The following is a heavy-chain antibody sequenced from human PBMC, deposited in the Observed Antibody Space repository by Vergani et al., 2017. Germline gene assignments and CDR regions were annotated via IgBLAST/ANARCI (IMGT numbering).Heavy chain of an antibody. CDR1: GGSISSDSYY. CDR2: IYTSGST. D-gene: IGHD1-7*01. J-gene: IGHJ3*02. CDR3: ARSPRGNYNGRDAFDI. V-gene: IGHV4-61*02. Sequence: QVQLQESGPGLVKPSQTLSLTCTVSGGSISSDSYYWTWIRQPAGKGLEWIGRIYTSGSTNYNPSLQSRVSISADTSKNQFSLRLSSVTAADTAVYYCARSPRGNYNGRDAFDIWGQGTMVTVSS.